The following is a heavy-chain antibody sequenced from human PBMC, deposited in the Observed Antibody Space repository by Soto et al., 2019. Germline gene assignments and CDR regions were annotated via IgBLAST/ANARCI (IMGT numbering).Heavy chain of an antibody. V-gene: IGHV1-3*05. Sequence: QVQLVQSGAEEKKPGASVKVSCKASGYTFTNYAMHWVRQAPGQRFEWMGWINAGNGNTKYSQKFQGRVTITRDTSASTAYMELRSLRSEATAVYYCARGFPLWCDPWGQGTLGTVSS. D-gene: IGHD3-16*02. CDR2: INAGNGNT. CDR1: GYTFTNYA. CDR3: ARGFPLWCDP. J-gene: IGHJ5*02.